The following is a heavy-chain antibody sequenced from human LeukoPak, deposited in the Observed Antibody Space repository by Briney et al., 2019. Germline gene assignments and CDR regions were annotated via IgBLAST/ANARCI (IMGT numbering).Heavy chain of an antibody. CDR2: MSGSGDST. CDR1: GFTFSSYG. D-gene: IGHD3-10*01. J-gene: IGHJ4*02. CDR3: AKLSYYYGSGSYYKTPIDY. Sequence: GGSLRLSCAASGFTFSSYGMHWVRQAPGRGLEWVSVMSGSGDSTYYADSVKGRFTISRDNSKNTLYLQMNRLRAEDTAVYYCAKLSYYYGSGSYYKTPIDYWGQGTLVTVSS. V-gene: IGHV3-23*01.